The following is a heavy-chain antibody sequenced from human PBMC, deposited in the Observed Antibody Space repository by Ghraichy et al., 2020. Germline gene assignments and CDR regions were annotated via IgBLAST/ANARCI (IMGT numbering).Heavy chain of an antibody. CDR2: ITISSTNI. D-gene: IGHD3-22*01. V-gene: IGHV3-21*01. CDR1: GFGFRDYT. Sequence: GGSLRLSCAASGFGFRDYTMNWVRQAPGKGLEWVSSITISSTNIYYAESVKGRFTISRDNARNSLYLQMSSLRAEDTAVYYCARQYSSLESLGGHYYYYYGMDVWGQGTTVTVSS. CDR3: ARQYSSLESLGGHYYYYYGMDV. J-gene: IGHJ6*02.